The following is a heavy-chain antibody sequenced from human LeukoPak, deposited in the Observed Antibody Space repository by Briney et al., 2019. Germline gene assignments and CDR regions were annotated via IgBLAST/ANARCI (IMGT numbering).Heavy chain of an antibody. CDR1: GGSFSGYY. V-gene: IGHV4-34*01. Sequence: PSETLSLTCAVYGGSFSGYYWSWIRQAPGKGLEWIGSIYHSGSTYYNPSLKSRVTISVVTSKNQFSLRLTSVTAADTAVYYCARHSVAVAATGDAFDIWGQGTMVTVSS. CDR2: IYHSGST. J-gene: IGHJ3*02. D-gene: IGHD6-19*01. CDR3: ARHSVAVAATGDAFDI.